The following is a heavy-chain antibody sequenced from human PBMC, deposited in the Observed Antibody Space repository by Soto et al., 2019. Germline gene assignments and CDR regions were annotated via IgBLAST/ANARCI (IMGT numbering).Heavy chain of an antibody. V-gene: IGHV3-48*02. CDR2: ISRGGETI. CDR3: TKDWTGNTCPCMDV. Sequence: PGGSLRLSCAASGFTFSGFTMNWVRQTPGRGLEWISYISRGGETIYYADSVKGRFTISRDNAENSLYLQMNSLRDEDTATYYCTKDWTGNTCPCMDVWGQGTTVTVSS. CDR1: GFTFSGFT. D-gene: IGHD2-8*02. J-gene: IGHJ6*02.